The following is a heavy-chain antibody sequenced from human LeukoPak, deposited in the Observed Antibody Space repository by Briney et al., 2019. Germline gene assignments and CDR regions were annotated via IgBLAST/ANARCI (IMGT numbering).Heavy chain of an antibody. CDR3: ARGRGIDY. CDR2: ISSSSSYI. D-gene: IGHD3-10*01. Sequence: PGGSLRLSCAASGFTFSSYSMNWVRHAPGKGLEWVSSISSSSSYIYYADSVKGRFTISRDNAKNSLYLQMSSLRAEDTPVYYCARGRGIDYWGQGTLVTVSS. J-gene: IGHJ4*02. V-gene: IGHV3-21*04. CDR1: GFTFSSYS.